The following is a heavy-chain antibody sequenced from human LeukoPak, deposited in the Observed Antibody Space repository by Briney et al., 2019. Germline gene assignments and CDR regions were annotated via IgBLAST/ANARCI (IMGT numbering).Heavy chain of an antibody. CDR3: ARFAAGGSYYYYMDV. CDR2: IGTSSTTI. CDR1: GFTFSSYT. Sequence: GGSLRLSCAASGFTFSSYTINWVRQPPGKGLEWVSNIGTSSTTIYYADSVKGRFTISRDNAKNSLYLQMNSLRADDTAVYYCARFAAGGSYYYYMDVWGKGTTVTVSS. D-gene: IGHD6-25*01. V-gene: IGHV3-48*01. J-gene: IGHJ6*03.